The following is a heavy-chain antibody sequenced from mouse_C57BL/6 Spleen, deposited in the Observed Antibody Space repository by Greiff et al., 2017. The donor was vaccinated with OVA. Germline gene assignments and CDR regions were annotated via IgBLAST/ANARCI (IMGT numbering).Heavy chain of an antibody. CDR1: GFTFTDYY. J-gene: IGHJ3*01. CDR3: ARDYGSSGGFAY. CDR2: IRNKANGYTT. Sequence: EVKVEESGGGLVQPGGSLSLSCAASGFTFTDYYMSWVRQPPGKALEWLGFIRNKANGYTTEYSASVKGRFTISRDNSQSILYLQMNALRAEDSATYYCARDYGSSGGFAYWGQGTLVTVSA. V-gene: IGHV7-3*01. D-gene: IGHD1-1*01.